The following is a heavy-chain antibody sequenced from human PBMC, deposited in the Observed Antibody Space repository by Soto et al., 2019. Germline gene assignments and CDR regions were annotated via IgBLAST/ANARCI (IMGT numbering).Heavy chain of an antibody. V-gene: IGHV1-18*01. J-gene: IGHJ4*02. CDR3: ARDGKVSTDIVVVVAANPNFDY. D-gene: IGHD2-15*01. CDR2: ISAYNGNT. Sequence: ASVKVSCKASGYTFTSYGISWVRQAPGQGLEWMGWISAYNGNTNYAQKLQGRVTMTTDTSTSTAYMELRSLRSDDTAVYYWARDGKVSTDIVVVVAANPNFDYWGQGTLVTVSS. CDR1: GYTFTSYG.